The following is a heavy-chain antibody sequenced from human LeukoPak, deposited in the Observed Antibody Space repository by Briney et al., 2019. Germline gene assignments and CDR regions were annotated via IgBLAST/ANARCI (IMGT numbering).Heavy chain of an antibody. J-gene: IGHJ4*02. D-gene: IGHD5-12*01. CDR1: GFSFRDFY. V-gene: IGHV3-11*01. CDR2: ISMSTTTI. Sequence: PGGSLRLSCATSGFSFRDFYMGWIRQAPGKGLEWVSYISMSTTTIYYAGSVKGRFTISRDDAKNSLFLQMNSLRAEDTAVYYCAKDIVAPGLFFDYWGQGTLVTVSS. CDR3: AKDIVAPGLFFDY.